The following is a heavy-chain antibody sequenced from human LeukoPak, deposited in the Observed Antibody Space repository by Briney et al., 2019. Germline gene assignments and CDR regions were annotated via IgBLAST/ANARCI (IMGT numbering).Heavy chain of an antibody. J-gene: IGHJ4*02. V-gene: IGHV3-49*04. CDR3: TSPVRTLRWPNFAPFY. Sequence: GGSLRLSCAASGFTVSSNYMSWVRQAPGKGLEWVGFIRSKAYGGTTEYAASVKGRFTISRDDSKSIAYLQMNSLKTEDTAVYYCTSPVRTLRWPNFAPFYWGQGTLVTVSS. CDR2: IRSKAYGGTT. D-gene: IGHD4-23*01. CDR1: GFTVSSNY.